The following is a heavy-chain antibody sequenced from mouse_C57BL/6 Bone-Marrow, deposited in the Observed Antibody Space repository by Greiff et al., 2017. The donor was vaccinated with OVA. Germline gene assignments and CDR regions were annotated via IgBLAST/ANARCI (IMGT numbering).Heavy chain of an antibody. CDR2: IHPSDSDT. J-gene: IGHJ4*01. CDR1: GYTFTSYW. CDR3: APQLGRRTYAMDY. D-gene: IGHD4-1*02. Sequence: QVQLQQPGAELVKPGASVKVSCKASGYTFTSYWMHWVKQRPGQGLEWIGRIHPSDSDTNYNQKFKGKATLTVDKSSSTAYMQLSRLTSEDSAVYYCAPQLGRRTYAMDYWGQGTSVTVSA. V-gene: IGHV1-74*01.